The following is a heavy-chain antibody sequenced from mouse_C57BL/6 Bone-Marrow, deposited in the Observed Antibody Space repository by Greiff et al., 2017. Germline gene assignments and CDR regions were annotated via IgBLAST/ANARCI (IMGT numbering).Heavy chain of an antibody. J-gene: IGHJ4*01. CDR2: IYPGSGNT. CDR3: ERRGVGGARDY. V-gene: IGHV1-76*01. D-gene: IGHD1-1*01. Sequence: QVQLQQSGAELVRPGASVKLSCKASGYTFTDYYINWVKQRPGQGLEWIARIYPGSGNTYYNEKFKGKATLTAEKSSSTAYMQLSSLTSEDSAVYFCERRGVGGARDYWGQGTSVTVSS. CDR1: GYTFTDYY.